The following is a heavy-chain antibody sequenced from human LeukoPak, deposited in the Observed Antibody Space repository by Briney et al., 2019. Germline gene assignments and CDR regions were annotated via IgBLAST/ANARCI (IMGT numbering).Heavy chain of an antibody. V-gene: IGHV3-30-3*01. Sequence: PGGSLRLSCAASGFTFSSYAMHWVRQAPGKGLEWVAVISYDGSNKYYADSAKGRFTISRDNSKNTLYLQMNSPRAEDTAVYYCALLAAGNTNDYWGQGTLVTVSS. CDR1: GFTFSSYA. CDR2: ISYDGSNK. J-gene: IGHJ4*02. D-gene: IGHD6-13*01. CDR3: ALLAAGNTNDY.